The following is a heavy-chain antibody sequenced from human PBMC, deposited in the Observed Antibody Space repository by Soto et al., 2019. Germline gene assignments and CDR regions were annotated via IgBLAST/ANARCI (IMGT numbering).Heavy chain of an antibody. CDR3: AKDSQLDYCSGGSCYVY. V-gene: IGHV3-30*18. Sequence: PGGSLRLSCAASGFTFSSYGMHWVRQAPGKGLEWVAVISYDGSNKYYADSVKGRFTISRDNSKNTLYLQMNSLRAEDTAVYYCAKDSQLDYCSGGSCYVYWGQGTLVNV. D-gene: IGHD2-15*01. J-gene: IGHJ4*02. CDR1: GFTFSSYG. CDR2: ISYDGSNK.